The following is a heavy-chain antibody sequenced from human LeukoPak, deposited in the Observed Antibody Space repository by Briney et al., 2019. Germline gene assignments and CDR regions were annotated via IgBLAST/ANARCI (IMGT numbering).Heavy chain of an antibody. V-gene: IGHV4-59*01. CDR1: GGSISSYY. Sequence: SETLSLTRTVSGGSISSYYWSWIRQPPGKGLEWIGYIYYSGSTNYNPSLKSRVTISVDTSKNQFSLKLSSVTAADTAVYYCARARSILANDYWGQGTLVTVSS. D-gene: IGHD2-2*01. J-gene: IGHJ4*02. CDR2: IYYSGST. CDR3: ARARSILANDY.